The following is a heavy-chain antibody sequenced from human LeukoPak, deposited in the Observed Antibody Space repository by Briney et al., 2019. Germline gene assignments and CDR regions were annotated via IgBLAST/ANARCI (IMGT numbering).Heavy chain of an antibody. CDR2: INPSGGST. V-gene: IGHV1-46*01. Sequence: ASVKVSCKASGYTFTSYYMHWVRQAPGQGLEWMGIINPSGGSTSYAQKFQGRVTMTRDTSTSTVYMELSSLRSEDTAVYYCARQYCGGDCYRNPYFDHWGQGTLVTVSS. D-gene: IGHD2-21*02. CDR3: ARQYCGGDCYRNPYFDH. CDR1: GYTFTSYY. J-gene: IGHJ4*02.